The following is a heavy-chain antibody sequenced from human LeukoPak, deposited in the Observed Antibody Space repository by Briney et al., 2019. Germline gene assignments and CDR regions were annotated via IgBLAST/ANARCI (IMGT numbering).Heavy chain of an antibody. V-gene: IGHV4-34*01. Sequence: SATLSLTCAVDGGSFSGYYWSWIRQPPGKGLEWIGEINHSGSTNYNPSLKSRVTISVDTSKNQFSLKLSSVTAADTAVYYCARMLRGYSYGYEVYNWFDPWGQGTLVTVSS. CDR2: INHSGST. D-gene: IGHD5-18*01. CDR3: ARMLRGYSYGYEVYNWFDP. CDR1: GGSFSGYY. J-gene: IGHJ5*02.